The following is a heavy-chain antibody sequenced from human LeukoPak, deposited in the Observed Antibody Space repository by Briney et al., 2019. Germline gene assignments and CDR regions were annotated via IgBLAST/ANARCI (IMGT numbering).Heavy chain of an antibody. Sequence: GESLKISCKGSGYSFTSYWIGWVRQMPGKGLEWMGIIYPGDSDTRYSPSFQGQVTISADKSISTAYLQWSSLKASDTAMYYCARYGVIVVQAAIPTGDGMDVWGQGTTVTVSS. CDR2: IYPGDSDT. CDR1: GYSFTSYW. CDR3: ARYGVIVVQAAIPTGDGMDV. D-gene: IGHD2-2*01. V-gene: IGHV5-51*01. J-gene: IGHJ6*02.